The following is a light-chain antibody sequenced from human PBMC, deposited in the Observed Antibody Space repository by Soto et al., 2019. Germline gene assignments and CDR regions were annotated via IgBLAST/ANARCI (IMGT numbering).Light chain of an antibody. CDR1: SSDVGGYNY. Sequence: SVLTQPASVSGSPGQSITISCTGTSSDVGGYNYVSWYQQHPGKAPKLMIYEVSNRLSGVSNRFSGSKSGNTASLTISGLQAEDEADYYCSSYTSSSTYVFGTGTTVTVL. CDR2: EVS. J-gene: IGLJ1*01. V-gene: IGLV2-14*01. CDR3: SSYTSSSTYV.